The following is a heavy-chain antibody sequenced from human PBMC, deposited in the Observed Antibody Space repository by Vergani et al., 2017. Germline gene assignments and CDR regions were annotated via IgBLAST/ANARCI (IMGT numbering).Heavy chain of an antibody. J-gene: IGHJ4*02. D-gene: IGHD6-6*01. Sequence: EVQLLESGGGLVQPGGSLRLSCAASGFTFSSYAMSWVRQAPGKGLEWVSAISGSGGSTYYADSVKGRFTISRDNSKNTLYLQMNSLRAEDTAVYYCARDTSSSSDPFDYWGQGTLVTVSS. CDR2: ISGSGGST. CDR1: GFTFSSYA. V-gene: IGHV3-23*01. CDR3: ARDTSSSSDPFDY.